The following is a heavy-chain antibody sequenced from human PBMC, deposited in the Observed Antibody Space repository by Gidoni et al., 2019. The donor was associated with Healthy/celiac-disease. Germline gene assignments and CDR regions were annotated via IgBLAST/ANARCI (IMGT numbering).Heavy chain of an antibody. J-gene: IGHJ4*02. CDR3: ARARGYSYGPTVDYFDY. D-gene: IGHD5-18*01. Sequence: VQLQESGPGLVKPSQTLSLTCTFPGGSISSGGYYWCWIRQHPGNGLEWIGYSYYSGSTYYNPSLKSRVTISVDTSKNQFSLKLSSVTAADTAVYYCARARGYSYGPTVDYFDYWGQGTLVTVSS. V-gene: IGHV4-31*03. CDR2: SYYSGST. CDR1: GGSISSGGYY.